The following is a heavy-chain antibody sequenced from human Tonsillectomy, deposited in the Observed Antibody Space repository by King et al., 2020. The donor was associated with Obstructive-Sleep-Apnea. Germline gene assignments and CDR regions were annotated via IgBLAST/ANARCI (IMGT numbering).Heavy chain of an antibody. V-gene: IGHV3-74*01. J-gene: IGHJ4*02. D-gene: IGHD5-18*01. Sequence: VQLVESGGGLVQPGGSLRLSCAASGFTFSRYWIHWVRQAPGKGLVWVSRIDSDGSSTLYADSVKGRFTISRDNSKNTVYLQINSLTAEDTAVYYCARDLASHGFDYFDYWGQGTLVTFSS. CDR1: GFTFSRYW. CDR2: IDSDGSST. CDR3: ARDLASHGFDYFDY.